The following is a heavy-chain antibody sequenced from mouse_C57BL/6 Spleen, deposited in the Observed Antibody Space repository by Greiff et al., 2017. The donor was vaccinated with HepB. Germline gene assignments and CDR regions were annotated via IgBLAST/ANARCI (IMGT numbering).Heavy chain of an antibody. CDR2: IHPNSGST. CDR1: GYTFPSYW. V-gene: IGHV1-64*01. D-gene: IGHD4-1*01. Sequence: QVQLQQPGAELLNPGASVKLSCKASGYTFPSYWTHWVKPRPGQGLEWIGMIHPNSGSTNYNEKFKSKATLTVDKSSSTAYMQLSSLTSEDSAVYYCARSKNWDRGNWGQGATLTISS. J-gene: IGHJ2*01. CDR3: ARSKNWDRGN.